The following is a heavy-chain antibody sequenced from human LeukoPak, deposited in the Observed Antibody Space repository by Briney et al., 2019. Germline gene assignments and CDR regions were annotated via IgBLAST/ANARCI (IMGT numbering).Heavy chain of an antibody. J-gene: IGHJ4*02. Sequence: GGSLRLSSAASGFTFSTYWMHWVRQAPGKGLVWVSRISSDGSITSYADSVKGRFTIFRDSAKNTLYLQMNSLRADDTAVYYCARPLNYYLDYWGQGTLVTVSS. V-gene: IGHV3-74*01. CDR3: ARPLNYYLDY. CDR2: ISSDGSIT. D-gene: IGHD3-10*01. CDR1: GFTFSTYW.